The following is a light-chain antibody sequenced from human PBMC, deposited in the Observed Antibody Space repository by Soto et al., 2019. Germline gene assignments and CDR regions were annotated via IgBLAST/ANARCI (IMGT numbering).Light chain of an antibody. CDR3: QQSYSSPPT. J-gene: IGKJ1*01. Sequence: DIQMTQSPSFVSASVGDRVTITCRASQDISIWLVWYQQKPGKAPKLLIHATSGLQSGVPSRFSGSGSGTDFTLTISSLPPEDFAPYYCQQSYSSPPTFGQGTKVDIK. CDR2: ATS. V-gene: IGKV1-12*01. CDR1: QDISIW.